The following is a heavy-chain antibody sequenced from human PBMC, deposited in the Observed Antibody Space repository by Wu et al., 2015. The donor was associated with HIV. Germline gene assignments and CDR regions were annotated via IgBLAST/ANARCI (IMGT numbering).Heavy chain of an antibody. J-gene: IGHJ6*02. D-gene: IGHD3-10*01. V-gene: IGHV1-69*14. CDR2: IIPIFGTA. Sequence: QVQLVQSGAEVKKPGSSVKVSCKASGGTFSSYAISWVRQAPGQGLEWMGGIIPIFGTANYAQKFQGRVTMTAETTTRTAYMELRSLRSDDTAVYFCAREGGHGSGRSQYYYYGMDVWGQGTTVIVSS. CDR1: GGTFSSYA. CDR3: AREGGHGSGRSQYYYYGMDV.